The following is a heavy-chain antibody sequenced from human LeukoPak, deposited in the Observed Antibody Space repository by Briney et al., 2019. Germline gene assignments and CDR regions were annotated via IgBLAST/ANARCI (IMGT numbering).Heavy chain of an antibody. CDR1: GYTFTGYY. CDR3: ARSTVGPTTYWFDP. J-gene: IGHJ5*02. CDR2: INPNSGGT. Sequence: ASVKVSCKASGYTFTGYYMHWVRQAPGQGLEWMGWINPNSGGTNYAQKFQGRVTMTRDTSISTAYMELSRLRSDDTAVYYCARSTVGPTTYWFDPWGQGTLVTVSS. D-gene: IGHD4-23*01. V-gene: IGHV1-2*02.